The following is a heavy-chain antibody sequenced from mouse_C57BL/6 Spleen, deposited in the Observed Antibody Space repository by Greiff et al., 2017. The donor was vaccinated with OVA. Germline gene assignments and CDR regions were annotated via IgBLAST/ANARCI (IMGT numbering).Heavy chain of an antibody. V-gene: IGHV5-6*02. J-gene: IGHJ2*01. D-gene: IGHD4-1*01. CDR3: ARHLTGTAPCDY. Sequence: DVMLVESGGDLVKPGGSLKLSCAASGFTFSSYGMSWVRQTPDKRLEWVATISSGGSYTYYPDSVKGRFTISRDNAKNTLYLQMSSLKSEDTAMYYCARHLTGTAPCDYWGQGTTLTVSS. CDR1: GFTFSSYG. CDR2: ISSGGSYT.